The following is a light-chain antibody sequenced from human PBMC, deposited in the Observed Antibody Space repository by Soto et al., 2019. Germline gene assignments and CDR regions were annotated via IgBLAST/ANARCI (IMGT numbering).Light chain of an antibody. CDR3: QQYGSSPVT. J-gene: IGKJ2*01. V-gene: IGKV3-20*01. Sequence: EIVLTQSPGTLSLSPGERATLSCRASQSVSSSYLAWYQQKPGQAPRLLIYGASSRATGIPDRFSGSGSGTEFTLTISRLEPEDFAVYYCQQYGSSPVTFGLGTKLEIK. CDR2: GAS. CDR1: QSVSSSY.